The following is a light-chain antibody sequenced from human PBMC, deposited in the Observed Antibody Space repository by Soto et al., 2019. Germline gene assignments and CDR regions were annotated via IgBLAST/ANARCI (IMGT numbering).Light chain of an antibody. J-gene: IGLJ3*02. CDR1: TSDIGGYNY. CDR2: EVR. V-gene: IGLV2-14*01. Sequence: QSALTQPASVSGSPGQSITISCTGTTSDIGGYNYVSWHQQHPGKAPKLMIHEVRYRPSGVSNRFSGSKSGNTASLTISGLQAEDGADYCCSSYASGATLVVGGGSKVTLL. CDR3: SSYASGATLV.